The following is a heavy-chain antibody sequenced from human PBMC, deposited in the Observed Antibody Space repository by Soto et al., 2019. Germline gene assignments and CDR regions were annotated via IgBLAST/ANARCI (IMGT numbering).Heavy chain of an antibody. CDR1: GGSISSGDSY. V-gene: IGHV4-30-4*01. CDR2: IYYSGTP. D-gene: IGHD3-22*01. J-gene: IGHJ4*02. CDR3: ATTDYDSRGSDY. Sequence: QVQLQESGPGLVKPSQTLSLTCTVSGGSISSGDSYWSWIRQPPGKGLEWIGVIYYSGTPYYNPSLKSRLTMSVDTSKNQFSLKLNSVTAADTAVYFCATTDYDSRGSDYWGQGTLVTVSS.